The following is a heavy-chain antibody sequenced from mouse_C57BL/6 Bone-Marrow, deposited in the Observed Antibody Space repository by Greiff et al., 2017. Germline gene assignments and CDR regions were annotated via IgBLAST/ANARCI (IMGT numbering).Heavy chain of an antibody. CDR3: ARCYYGSPWYFDV. D-gene: IGHD1-1*01. V-gene: IGHV1-50*01. CDR2: IDPSDSYT. Sequence: QVQLQQPGAELVKPGASVKLSCKASGYTFTSYWMQWVKQRPGQGLEWIGEIDPSDSYTNYKQKFKGKATLTVDTSSSTAYMQLSSLTSEDSAVYYCARCYYGSPWYFDVWGTGTTVTVSS. J-gene: IGHJ1*03. CDR1: GYTFTSYW.